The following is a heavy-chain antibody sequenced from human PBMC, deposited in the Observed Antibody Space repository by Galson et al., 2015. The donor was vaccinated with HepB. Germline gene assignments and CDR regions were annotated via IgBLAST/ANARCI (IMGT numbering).Heavy chain of an antibody. CDR1: GFRFSSYA. D-gene: IGHD3-10*01. CDR3: AKVAADPRDSMRAYYFDY. CDR2: ISASGGST. J-gene: IGHJ4*02. Sequence: LRLSCAASGFRFSSYAMSWVRQAPGKGLEWVSAISASGGSTYYADSVKGRFTVSRDNSENTLYLQMNSLRADDTAVYYCAKVAADPRDSMRAYYFDYWGQGTLVTVSS. V-gene: IGHV3-23*01.